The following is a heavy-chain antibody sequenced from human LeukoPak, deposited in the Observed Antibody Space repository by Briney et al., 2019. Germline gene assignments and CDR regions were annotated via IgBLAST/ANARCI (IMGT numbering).Heavy chain of an antibody. CDR2: ISSNGGST. D-gene: IGHD6-13*01. V-gene: IGHV3-64*01. CDR1: GFTFSSYA. Sequence: GGSLRLSCAASGFTFSSYAMHWVRQAPGKGLEYVSAISSNGGSTYYANSVKGRFTISRDNSKNTLYLQMGSLRAEDMAVYYCASSSWSYYYYYMDVWGKGTTVTVSS. CDR3: ASSSWSYYYYYMDV. J-gene: IGHJ6*03.